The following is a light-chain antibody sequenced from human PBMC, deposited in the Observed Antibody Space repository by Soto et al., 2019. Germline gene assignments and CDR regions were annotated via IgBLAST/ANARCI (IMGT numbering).Light chain of an antibody. CDR1: RSVSSY. V-gene: IGKV3-11*01. CDR2: DAS. J-gene: IGKJ5*01. Sequence: ERLLIQSTGTLSVSLGERATLSCRATRSVSSYLAWYQQKPGQAPRLLIYDASSRPTGIPARFSGSGSGTDFTLTISSLEPEDFAVYYCQQRSNLPPTFGQGTRLEI. CDR3: QQRSNLPPT.